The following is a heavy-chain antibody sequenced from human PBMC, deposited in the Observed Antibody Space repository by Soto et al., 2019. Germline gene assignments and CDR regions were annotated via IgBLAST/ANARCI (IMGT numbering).Heavy chain of an antibody. CDR2: IYHSGST. CDR1: GGSISSGGYS. V-gene: IGHV4-30-2*01. Sequence: QLQLQESGSGLVKPSQTLSLTCAVSGGSISSGGYSWSWIRQPPGKGLEWIGYIYHSGSTYYNPCLKSRGTISVDRSKNQFSLKLSSVTAADTAVYYCAIAGGLGAVAVDYWGQGTLVTVSS. D-gene: IGHD6-19*01. J-gene: IGHJ4*02. CDR3: AIAGGLGAVAVDY.